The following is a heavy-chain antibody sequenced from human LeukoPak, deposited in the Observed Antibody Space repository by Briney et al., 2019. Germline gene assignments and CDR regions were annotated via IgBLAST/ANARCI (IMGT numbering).Heavy chain of an antibody. Sequence: GGSLRLSCAASGFTFSSYSMNWVRQAPGKGLEWVSSISSSSSYIYYADSVKGRFTISRDNAKNSLYLQMNSLRAEDTAVYYCAREMGVYCSSTSCYSVWGQGTLVTVSS. CDR1: GFTFSSYS. V-gene: IGHV3-21*01. D-gene: IGHD2-2*01. CDR2: ISSSSSYI. CDR3: AREMGVYCSSTSCYSV. J-gene: IGHJ4*02.